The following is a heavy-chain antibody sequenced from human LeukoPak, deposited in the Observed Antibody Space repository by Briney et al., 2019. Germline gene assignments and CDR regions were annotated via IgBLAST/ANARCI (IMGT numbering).Heavy chain of an antibody. Sequence: GGSLRLSCAASGFHFSTHGMNWVRQAPGKGLEWVSSIRSRSSSIYYADSVKGRFTISRDNAKNSLYLQMNSLRADDTAVYYCARGDIWFGESTYWGQGTLVTVSS. CDR1: GFHFSTHG. D-gene: IGHD3-10*01. V-gene: IGHV3-21*01. CDR3: ARGDIWFGESTY. J-gene: IGHJ4*02. CDR2: IRSRSSSI.